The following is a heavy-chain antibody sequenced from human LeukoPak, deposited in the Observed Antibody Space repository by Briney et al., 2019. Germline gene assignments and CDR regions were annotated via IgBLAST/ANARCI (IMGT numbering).Heavy chain of an antibody. Sequence: GGSLRLSCAASRFTFSSYAMSWVRQAPGKGLEWVSAISGSGGSTYYADSVKGRFTISRDNSKNTLYLQMNSLRAEDTAVYYCAKDLGSGWYIGCFDYWGQGTLVTVSS. CDR2: ISGSGGST. CDR3: AKDLGSGWYIGCFDY. CDR1: RFTFSSYA. J-gene: IGHJ4*02. D-gene: IGHD6-19*01. V-gene: IGHV3-23*01.